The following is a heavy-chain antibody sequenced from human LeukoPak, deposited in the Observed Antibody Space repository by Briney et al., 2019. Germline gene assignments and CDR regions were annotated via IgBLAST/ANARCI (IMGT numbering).Heavy chain of an antibody. J-gene: IGHJ6*03. CDR3: ARLGRSGYDYYYYMDV. Sequence: SETLSLTCAVYGGSFSGYYWSWIRQPPGKGLEWIGEINHSGSANYNPSLKSRVTISVDTSKNQFSLKLSSVTAADTAVYYCARLGRSGYDYYYYMDVWGKGTTVTVSS. D-gene: IGHD3-3*01. CDR2: INHSGSA. CDR1: GGSFSGYY. V-gene: IGHV4-34*01.